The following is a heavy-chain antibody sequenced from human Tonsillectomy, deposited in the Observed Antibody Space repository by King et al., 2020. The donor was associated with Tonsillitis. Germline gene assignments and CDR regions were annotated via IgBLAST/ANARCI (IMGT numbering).Heavy chain of an antibody. CDR3: ARAGLELLVHRFDP. V-gene: IGHV4-34*01. CDR1: GGSFSGYY. CDR2: INHSGST. J-gene: IGHJ5*02. D-gene: IGHD1-7*01. Sequence: VQLQQWGAGLLKPSETLSLTCAVYGGSFSGYYWSWIRQPPGKGLEWIGEINHSGSTNYNPSLKSRVTISVDTSKNQFSLKLSSVTAADTAVYYCARAGLELLVHRFDPWGQGTLVTVSS.